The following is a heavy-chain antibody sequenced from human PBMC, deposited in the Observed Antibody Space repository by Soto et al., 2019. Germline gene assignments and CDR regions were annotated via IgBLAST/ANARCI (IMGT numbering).Heavy chain of an antibody. V-gene: IGHV3-23*01. Sequence: EVQLLESGGDLVKPGGSLRLSCAASGFTFSTYAMTWVRQAPGKGLEWVSAISGTGGNTYHAESVKGRFTISRDNSKNTLYLQMNSLRAEDTAIYYCAKYDVLTGYGAWGQGTLVTVSS. J-gene: IGHJ5*02. CDR2: ISGTGGNT. CDR3: AKYDVLTGYGA. D-gene: IGHD3-9*01. CDR1: GFTFSTYA.